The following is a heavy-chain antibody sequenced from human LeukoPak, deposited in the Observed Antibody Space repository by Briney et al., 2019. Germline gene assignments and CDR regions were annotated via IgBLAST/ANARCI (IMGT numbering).Heavy chain of an antibody. Sequence: PSETLSLTCTVSGGSISSYYWSWIRQPPGKGLEWIGYIYYSGSTNYNRSLKSRVTISVDTSKNQFSLKLSSVTAADTAVYYCARVYTVTTLDAFDIWGHGTMVTVSS. V-gene: IGHV4-59*01. CDR3: ARVYTVTTLDAFDI. CDR2: IYYSGST. CDR1: GGSISSYY. D-gene: IGHD4-17*01. J-gene: IGHJ3*02.